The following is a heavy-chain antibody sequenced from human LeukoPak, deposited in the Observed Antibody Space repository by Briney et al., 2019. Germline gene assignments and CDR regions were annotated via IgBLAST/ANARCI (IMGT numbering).Heavy chain of an antibody. Sequence: SQTLSLTCTVSGGSISSGSYYWSWIRQPAGKELEWIGRIYTSGSTNYNPSLKSRVTISVDTSKNQFSLKLSSVTAADTAVYYCARGTSGARYYYYGMDVWGKGTTVTVSS. CDR3: ARGTSGARYYYYGMDV. CDR1: GGSISSGSYY. D-gene: IGHD2-8*02. J-gene: IGHJ6*04. V-gene: IGHV4-61*02. CDR2: IYTSGST.